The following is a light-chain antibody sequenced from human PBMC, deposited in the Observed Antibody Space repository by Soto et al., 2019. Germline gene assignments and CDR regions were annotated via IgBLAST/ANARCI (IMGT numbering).Light chain of an antibody. J-gene: IGKJ1*01. CDR2: GAS. CDR1: QSVSSSY. CDR3: QQYGSLSWT. Sequence: ELVLTQSPGTLSLSPGERATLSCRASQSVSSSYLAWYRQKPGQAPRLLIYGASSRATGIPDRFSGSGSGTDFTLTISRLEPEDFAVYYCQQYGSLSWTFGQGTKVDIK. V-gene: IGKV3-20*01.